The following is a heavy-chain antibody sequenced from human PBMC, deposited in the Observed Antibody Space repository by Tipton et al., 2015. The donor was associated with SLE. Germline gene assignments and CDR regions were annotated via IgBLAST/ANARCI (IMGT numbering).Heavy chain of an antibody. J-gene: IGHJ4*02. D-gene: IGHD3-3*01. Sequence: TLSLTCTVSGGSISSYYWSWIRQPPGKGLEWIGYTHYSGTTNYDPSLKSRVTMSVDTSKNQFSLKLSSVTAADTAVYYCARGWDYDFWSGYADYWGQGPLVTVSS. CDR3: ARGWDYDFWSGYADY. CDR2: THYSGTT. V-gene: IGHV4-59*12. CDR1: GGSISSYY.